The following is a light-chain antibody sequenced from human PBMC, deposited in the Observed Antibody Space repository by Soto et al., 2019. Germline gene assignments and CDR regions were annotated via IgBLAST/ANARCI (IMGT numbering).Light chain of an antibody. V-gene: IGKV4-1*01. CDR2: WAS. Sequence: DIVMTQSPDSLAVSLGERATSNCKSSQSVIYSANNKSCLAWYQQKPGQPPKLLIYWASTRESGVPDRFSGSGSGTDFTLTISSLQAEDVAVYYCQQYLAIPRTFGQGTKVDIK. J-gene: IGKJ1*01. CDR3: QQYLAIPRT. CDR1: QSVIYSANNKSC.